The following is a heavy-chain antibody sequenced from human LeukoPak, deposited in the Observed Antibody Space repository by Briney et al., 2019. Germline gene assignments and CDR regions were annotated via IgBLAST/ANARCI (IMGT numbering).Heavy chain of an antibody. D-gene: IGHD3-3*01. CDR1: GFTFSSYA. CDR2: IKQDGSEK. CDR3: ARDVRFSNWWFDP. V-gene: IGHV3-7*01. J-gene: IGHJ5*02. Sequence: GGSLRLSCAASGFTFSSYAMHWVRQAPGKGLEWVANIKQDGSEKYYVDSVKGRFTISRDNAKNSLYLQMNSLRAEDTAVYYCARDVRFSNWWFDPWGQGTLVTVSS.